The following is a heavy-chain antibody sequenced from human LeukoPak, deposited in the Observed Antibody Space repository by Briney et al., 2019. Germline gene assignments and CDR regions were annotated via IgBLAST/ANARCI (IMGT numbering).Heavy chain of an antibody. J-gene: IGHJ2*01. V-gene: IGHV1-2*02. CDR3: ATISSGHWYFDL. CDR1: GYTFTSYG. Sequence: ASVKVSCKASGYTFTSYGISWVRQAPGQGLEWMGWINANSGVTNYAQTFQGRVTLTRDTSISTAYMELSRLTSDDTAVYYCATISSGHWYFDLWGRGTLVIVSS. CDR2: INANSGVT. D-gene: IGHD6-25*01.